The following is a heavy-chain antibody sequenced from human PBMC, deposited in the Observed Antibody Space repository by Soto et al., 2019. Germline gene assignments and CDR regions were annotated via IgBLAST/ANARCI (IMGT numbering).Heavy chain of an antibody. D-gene: IGHD1-7*01. V-gene: IGHV6-1*01. Sequence: SQTLSLTCGISGDSVSSNSAAWNWIRQSPSRGLEWLGRTFYRSKWYADYAVSVKSRITINPDTSKNQFSPQLNSVTPEDSAVYYCARQATTPANWFDPWGQGTLVTVSS. CDR3: ARQATTPANWFDP. J-gene: IGHJ5*02. CDR1: GDSVSSNSAA. CDR2: TFYRSKWYA.